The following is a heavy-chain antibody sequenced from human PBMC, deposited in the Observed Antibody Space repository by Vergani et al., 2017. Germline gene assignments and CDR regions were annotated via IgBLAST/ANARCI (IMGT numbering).Heavy chain of an antibody. CDR3: ARDYYDSSGFFDY. CDR2: INSNGSST. J-gene: IGHJ4*02. Sequence: EVQPVESGGGLVQPGGSLRLSCAASGFTFSSYWMHWVRQAPGKGLVWVSRINSNGSSTSYADSVKGRFTISRDNAKNTLYLQMNSLRAEDTAVYYCARDYYDSSGFFDYWGQGTLVTVSS. V-gene: IGHV3-74*01. CDR1: GFTFSSYW. D-gene: IGHD3-22*01.